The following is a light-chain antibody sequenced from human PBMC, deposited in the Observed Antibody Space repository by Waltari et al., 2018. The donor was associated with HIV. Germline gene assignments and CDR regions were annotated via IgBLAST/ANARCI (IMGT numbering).Light chain of an antibody. J-gene: IGLJ3*02. Sequence: QSALTQPASVSGSPGQSITIPCTGTSSDIGRSKFVSWYRQHPGTAPTLMVYDVSKRPSGVSSRFSGSKSANTASLAISGLQAEDEADYYCCSYAGDNTWVFGGGTKVTVL. CDR1: SSDIGRSKF. V-gene: IGLV2-23*02. CDR2: DVS. CDR3: CSYAGDNTWV.